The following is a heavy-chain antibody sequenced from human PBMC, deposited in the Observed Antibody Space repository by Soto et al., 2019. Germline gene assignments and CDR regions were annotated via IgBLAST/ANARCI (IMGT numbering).Heavy chain of an antibody. CDR2: IYYSGST. Sequence: QLQLQESGPGLVKPSETLSLTCTVSGGSISSSSYYWGWIRQPPGKGLEWIGNIYYSGSTYYNPSLXSXAXIXXDTSKHHFSLKLTSVTAADTAVYYCARLVWGLVSYWGQGTLVTVSS. V-gene: IGHV4-39*02. CDR3: ARLVWGLVSY. J-gene: IGHJ4*02. D-gene: IGHD3-16*01. CDR1: GGSISSSSYY.